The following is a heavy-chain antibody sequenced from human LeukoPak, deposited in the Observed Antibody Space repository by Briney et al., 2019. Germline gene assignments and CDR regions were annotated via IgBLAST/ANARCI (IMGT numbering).Heavy chain of an antibody. Sequence: NHGESLKISCKASGYSFTNYWIGWVRQMPGKGLEWMGIIYRGDSDTRYSPSFQGQVTFSADKSISTAYLQWSSLKASDTAMYYCAASQKGDYGMDVWGQGTTVTVSS. J-gene: IGHJ6*02. CDR1: GYSFTNYW. CDR3: AASQKGDYGMDV. V-gene: IGHV5-51*01. CDR2: IYRGDSDT.